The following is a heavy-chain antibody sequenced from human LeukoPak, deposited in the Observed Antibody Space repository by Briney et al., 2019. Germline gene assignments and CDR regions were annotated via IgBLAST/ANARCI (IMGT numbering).Heavy chain of an antibody. CDR3: AIWFGELSGS. CDR1: GFTVSSNF. J-gene: IGHJ5*02. Sequence: GGSLRHSCAASGFTVSSNFMSWVRQAPGKGLEWVSVIYSGGSTYYADSVKGRFTISRDNSKNTLYLQMNSLRAEDTAVYYCAIWFGELSGSWGQGTLVTVSS. V-gene: IGHV3-53*01. CDR2: IYSGGST. D-gene: IGHD3-10*01.